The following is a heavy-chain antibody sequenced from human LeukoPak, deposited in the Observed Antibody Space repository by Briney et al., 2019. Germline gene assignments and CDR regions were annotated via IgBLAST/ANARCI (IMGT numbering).Heavy chain of an antibody. CDR3: ARLRISMIRGATTTEKWLDP. CDR1: GYSFTTYW. CDR2: LYHDDSDT. J-gene: IGHJ5*02. V-gene: IGHV5-51*01. D-gene: IGHD3-10*01. Sequence: GESLQISCKGSGYSFTTYWIGWVRQMPGKGLEWMGILYHDDSDTRYSPSFQGQVTISADKSNNPAYLQWSRLKATDTAMHYCARLRISMIRGATTTEKWLDPWGQGTLVSVPS.